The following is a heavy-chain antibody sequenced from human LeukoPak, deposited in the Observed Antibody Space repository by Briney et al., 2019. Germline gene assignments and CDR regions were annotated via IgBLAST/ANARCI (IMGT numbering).Heavy chain of an antibody. V-gene: IGHV4-34*01. J-gene: IGHJ5*02. CDR1: GGSFSGYY. CDR2: INHSGST. CDR3: AGSSIEGIDP. D-gene: IGHD2-21*01. Sequence: PSETLSLTCAVYGGSFSGYYWSWIRQPPGKGLEWIGEINHSGSTNYNPSLKSRVTISVDTSKNQFSLKLSSVTAADTAVYYCAGSSIEGIDPWGQGTLVTVSS.